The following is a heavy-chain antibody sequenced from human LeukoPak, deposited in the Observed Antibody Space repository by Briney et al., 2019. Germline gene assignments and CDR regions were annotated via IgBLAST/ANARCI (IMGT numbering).Heavy chain of an antibody. Sequence: SETLSLTCTVSGGSISSGSYYWSWIRQPAGKGLEWIGRIYTSGSINYNPSLKSRVTISVDTSKNQFSLKLSSVTAADTAVYYCARGVVPAAIGALDIWGQGTMVTVSS. CDR3: ARGVVPAAIGALDI. CDR1: GGSISSGSYY. D-gene: IGHD2-2*01. V-gene: IGHV4-61*02. J-gene: IGHJ3*02. CDR2: IYTSGSI.